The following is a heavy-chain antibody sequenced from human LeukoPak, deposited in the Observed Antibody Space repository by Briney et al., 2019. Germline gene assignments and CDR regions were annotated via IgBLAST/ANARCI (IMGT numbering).Heavy chain of an antibody. J-gene: IGHJ4*02. D-gene: IGHD1-14*01. CDR2: IYSGGAI. Sequence: GGSLRLSCVASGFAVGSNYMSWVRQAPGKGLEWVSLIYSGGAIRYADSVKGRFTISRDSSKNTLFLQMNDLTVEDTAGYYCARRPGNWGQGILVTVSS. CDR1: GFAVGSNY. V-gene: IGHV3-53*01. CDR3: ARRPGN.